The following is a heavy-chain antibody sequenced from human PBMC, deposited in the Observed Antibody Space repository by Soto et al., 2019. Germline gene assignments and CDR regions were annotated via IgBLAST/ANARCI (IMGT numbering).Heavy chain of an antibody. V-gene: IGHV3-33*01. Sequence: GGSLRLSCAASGFTFSSYGMHWVRQAPGKGLEWVAVIWYDGSNKYYADSVKGRFTISRDNSKNTLYLQMNSLRAEDTAVYYCARGGVAVPYYNYYGMDVWGQGTTVTVSS. CDR3: ARGGVAVPYYNYYGMDV. CDR2: IWYDGSNK. J-gene: IGHJ6*02. CDR1: GFTFSSYG. D-gene: IGHD2-8*02.